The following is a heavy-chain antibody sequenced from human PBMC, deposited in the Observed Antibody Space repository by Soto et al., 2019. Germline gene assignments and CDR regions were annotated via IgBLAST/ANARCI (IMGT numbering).Heavy chain of an antibody. CDR1: GFSFSSYL. V-gene: IGHV3-7*03. Sequence: GGSLRLSCAASGFSFSSYLMNWVSQAPGKGLEWVANIKQDGSQKYYVDSVKGRFTISRDNAKNSLYLQMNSLSAEDTAIYYCARSNYDFWSGGSLDIWGQGTMVTVSS. CDR2: IKQDGSQK. CDR3: ARSNYDFWSGGSLDI. J-gene: IGHJ3*02. D-gene: IGHD3-3*01.